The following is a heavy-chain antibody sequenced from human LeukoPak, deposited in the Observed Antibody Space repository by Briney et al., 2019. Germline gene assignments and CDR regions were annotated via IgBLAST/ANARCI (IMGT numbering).Heavy chain of an antibody. CDR1: GFTFSHYY. Sequence: GGSLRLSCAASGFTFSHYYMNWIRQAPGKGLEWVSSITSTGVTMYYADSVKGRFTMSRDNAKNSLYLQMNSLKPDDTAVYFCARELHSSTWDYYYMDVWDRGTTVIVSS. CDR3: ARELHSSTWDYYYMDV. D-gene: IGHD6-13*01. CDR2: ITSTGVTM. J-gene: IGHJ6*03. V-gene: IGHV3-11*01.